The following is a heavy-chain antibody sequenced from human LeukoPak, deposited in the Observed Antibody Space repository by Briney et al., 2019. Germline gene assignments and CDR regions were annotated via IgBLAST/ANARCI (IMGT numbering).Heavy chain of an antibody. V-gene: IGHV3-74*01. D-gene: IGHD3-22*01. CDR2: INSDGSST. CDR1: GFTFSRYW. Sequence: GGSLRVSRAASGFTFSRYWMHRVRQAPGKGLVWVSRINSDGSSTSYADSVKGRFTISRDNAKNTLYLQMNSLRAEDTAVYYCARDSPYYYDSSGYLSLGDAFDIWGQGTMVTVSS. CDR3: ARDSPYYYDSSGYLSLGDAFDI. J-gene: IGHJ3*02.